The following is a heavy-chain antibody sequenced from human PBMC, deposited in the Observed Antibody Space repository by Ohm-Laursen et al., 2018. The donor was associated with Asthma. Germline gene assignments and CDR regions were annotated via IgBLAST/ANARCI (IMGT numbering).Heavy chain of an antibody. Sequence: SLRLSCAASGFTFSSYGMHWVRQAPGKGLEWVAVISYDGSNKYYADSVKGRFTISRDNSKNTLYLQMNSLRAEDKAVYYCARDQAVVVSFPDYWGQGTLVTVSS. V-gene: IGHV3-30*19. D-gene: IGHD3-22*01. CDR1: GFTFSSYG. CDR3: ARDQAVVVSFPDY. J-gene: IGHJ4*02. CDR2: ISYDGSNK.